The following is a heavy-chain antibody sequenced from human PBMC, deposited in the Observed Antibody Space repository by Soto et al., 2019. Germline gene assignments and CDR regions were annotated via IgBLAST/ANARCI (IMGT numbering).Heavy chain of an antibody. V-gene: IGHV1-18*01. CDR1: GYTFTSYG. J-gene: IGHJ4*02. CDR2: ISAYNGNT. CDR3: ARESLGGGYGYYFDY. D-gene: IGHD5-18*01. Sequence: QVQLVQSGAEVKKPGASVKVSCKASGYTFTSYGISWVRQAPGQGLEWMGWISAYNGNTNYAQKLQGRVTMTTDTPTSTAYMELRSLRSDDTAVYYCARESLGGGYGYYFDYWGQGTLVTVSS.